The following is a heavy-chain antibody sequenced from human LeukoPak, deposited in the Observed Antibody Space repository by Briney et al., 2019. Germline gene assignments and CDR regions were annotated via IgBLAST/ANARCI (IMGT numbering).Heavy chain of an antibody. CDR3: ARGLITMIVVVDY. CDR1: GFTFSSYS. D-gene: IGHD3-22*01. Sequence: GGSLRLSCAASGFTFSSYSMNWVRQAPGKGLEWVSAISGTGSSTYYADSVKGRFTISRDNSKNTLYLQMNSLRAEDTAVYYCARGLITMIVVVDYWGQGTLVTVSS. V-gene: IGHV3-23*01. J-gene: IGHJ4*02. CDR2: ISGTGSST.